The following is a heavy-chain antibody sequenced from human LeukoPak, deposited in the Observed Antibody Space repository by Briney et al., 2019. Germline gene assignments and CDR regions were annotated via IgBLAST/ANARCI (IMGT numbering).Heavy chain of an antibody. Sequence: PGGSLRLSCAASGFTVSSNYMSWVRQAPGKGLEWVSVIYSGGSTYYADSVKGRFTISRDNSKNTLYLQMNSLRAEDTAVYYCARDDDCSGGSCYSDYWGQGTLVTVSS. CDR1: GFTVSSNY. V-gene: IGHV3-53*01. CDR2: IYSGGST. J-gene: IGHJ4*02. CDR3: ARDDDCSGGSCYSDY. D-gene: IGHD2-15*01.